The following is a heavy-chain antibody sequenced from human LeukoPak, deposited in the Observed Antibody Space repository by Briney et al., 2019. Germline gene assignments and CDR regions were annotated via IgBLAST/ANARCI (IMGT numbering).Heavy chain of an antibody. D-gene: IGHD2-15*01. CDR2: ISGGGGTT. V-gene: IGHV3-23*01. J-gene: IGHJ4*02. Sequence: QSGASLRLSCAVSGFTFSNYAMSWVRQAPGKGLEWVSAISGGGGTTLYADSVKGRFTISRDKSKDTLYLDMNSLRAEDTAVYYCAKRGISEDRFFDYWGQGTLVTVSS. CDR3: AKRGISEDRFFDY. CDR1: GFTFSNYA.